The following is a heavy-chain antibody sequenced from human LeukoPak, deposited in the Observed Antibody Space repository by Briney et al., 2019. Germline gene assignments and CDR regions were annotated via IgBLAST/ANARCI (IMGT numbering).Heavy chain of an antibody. J-gene: IGHJ6*01. V-gene: IGHV3-33*01. CDR3: AREGYQLPDYYYYGMDV. D-gene: IGHD2-2*01. CDR2: IWYDGSNK. Sequence: GGSLRLSCAASGFTFSSYGMHWVRQAPGKGLEWVAVIWYDGSNKYYADSVKGRFTISRDNSKNTLYLQMNSLRAEDTAVYYCAREGYQLPDYYYYGMDVWGKGPRSPSPQ. CDR1: GFTFSSYG.